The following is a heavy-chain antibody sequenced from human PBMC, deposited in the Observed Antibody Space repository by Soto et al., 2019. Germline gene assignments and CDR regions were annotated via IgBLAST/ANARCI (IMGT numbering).Heavy chain of an antibody. CDR2: IYHSGST. D-gene: IGHD2-2*01. Sequence: SETLSLTCAVSGGSISSGGYSWSWIRQPPGKGLEWIGYIYHSGSTYYNPSLKSRVTISVDRSKNQFSLKLSSVTAADTAVYYCARAGYCSSTSCRWFDPRGQGTLVTVSS. CDR1: GGSISSGGYS. V-gene: IGHV4-30-2*01. CDR3: ARAGYCSSTSCRWFDP. J-gene: IGHJ5*02.